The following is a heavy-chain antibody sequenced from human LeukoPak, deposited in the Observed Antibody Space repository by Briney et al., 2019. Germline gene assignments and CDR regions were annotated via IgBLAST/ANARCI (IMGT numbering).Heavy chain of an antibody. CDR1: GYTFTSYD. V-gene: IGHV1-8*01. D-gene: IGHD3-16*02. J-gene: IGHJ4*02. CDR2: MNPNSGNT. Sequence: ASVKVSCKASGYTFTSYDINWVRQATGQGLEWMGWMNPNSGNTGYAQKFQGRVTMTRNTSISTAYMELSRLRSDDTAVYYCARARIMITFGGVIARPLDYWGQGTLVTVSS. CDR3: ARARIMITFGGVIARPLDY.